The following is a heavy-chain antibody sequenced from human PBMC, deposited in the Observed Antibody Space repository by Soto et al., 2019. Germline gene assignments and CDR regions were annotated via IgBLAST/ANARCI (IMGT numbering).Heavy chain of an antibody. J-gene: IGHJ6*02. CDR1: GGSISSGGYY. CDR3: ARDHVKTGTTGPYYYYCGMDG. Sequence: SETLSLTCTVSGGSISSGGYYWSWIRQHPGKGLEWIGYIYYSGSTYYNLSLKSRVTISVDTSKNQFSLKLSSVTAADTAVYYCARDHVKTGTTGPYYYYCGMDGWGQGSTVTVS. V-gene: IGHV4-31*03. D-gene: IGHD1-1*01. CDR2: IYYSGST.